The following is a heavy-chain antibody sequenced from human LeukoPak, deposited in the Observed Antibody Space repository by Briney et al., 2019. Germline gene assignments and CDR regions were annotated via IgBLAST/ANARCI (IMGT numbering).Heavy chain of an antibody. CDR1: GFSFSRDD. CDR2: IGTVDDT. Sequence: GGSLRLSCEAPGFSFSRDDMHWVRQAKGTDLPRLSAIGTVDDTYYLDSVKGRFTISREDAKNSLYLQMNNLRAGDTAVYYCAREVMDSSFFDALDVWGQGTVVTVSS. D-gene: IGHD6-19*01. J-gene: IGHJ3*01. CDR3: AREVMDSSFFDALDV. V-gene: IGHV3-13*01.